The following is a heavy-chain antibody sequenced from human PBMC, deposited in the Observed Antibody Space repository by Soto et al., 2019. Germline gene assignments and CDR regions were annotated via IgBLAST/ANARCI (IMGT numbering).Heavy chain of an antibody. J-gene: IGHJ4*02. Sequence: PSETLSLTCAVYGGSFSGYYWSWIRQPPGKGLEWIGEINHSGSTNYNPSLKSRVTISVDTSKNQFSLKLSSVTAADTAVYYCARERRGGGYYGSGSYAYFDYWGQGTL. CDR3: ARERRGGGYYGSGSYAYFDY. CDR2: INHSGST. D-gene: IGHD3-10*01. CDR1: GGSFSGYY. V-gene: IGHV4-34*01.